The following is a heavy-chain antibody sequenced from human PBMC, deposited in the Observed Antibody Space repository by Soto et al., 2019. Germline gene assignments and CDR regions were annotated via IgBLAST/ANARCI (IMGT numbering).Heavy chain of an antibody. Sequence: QVQLVQSGAEVKKPGSSVKVSCKASGGTFSTSAISWVRKAPGQGLEWVGGIMPVFATPDYAQTFQGRVTRIADESTTTAYLELTSLSTDDTAVYYCARDKDRQQLGGNYYYILDVWGQGTAIIVSS. CDR1: GGTFSTSA. CDR2: IMPVFATP. J-gene: IGHJ6*02. D-gene: IGHD3-3*02. CDR3: ARDKDRQQLGGNYYYILDV. V-gene: IGHV1-69*12.